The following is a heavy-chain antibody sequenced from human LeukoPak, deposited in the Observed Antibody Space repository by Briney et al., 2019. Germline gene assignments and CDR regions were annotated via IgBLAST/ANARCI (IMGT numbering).Heavy chain of an antibody. D-gene: IGHD1-26*01. CDR3: ARVRIVGSTYDALDI. V-gene: IGHV3-30-3*01. CDR1: GFTFSNYA. J-gene: IGHJ3*02. Sequence: GGSLRLSCAASGFTFSNYAMTWVRQAPGKGLEWVAVISYDGTTKYHADSVKGRFTISRDNSKNTLYLQMNTLRAEDTAVYYCARVRIVGSTYDALDIWGQGTMVTVSS. CDR2: ISYDGTTK.